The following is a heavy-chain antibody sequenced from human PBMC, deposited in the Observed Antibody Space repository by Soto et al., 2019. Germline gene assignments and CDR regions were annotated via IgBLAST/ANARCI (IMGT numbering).Heavy chain of an antibody. CDR1: GYTFTSYY. J-gene: IGHJ6*02. CDR3: ARGDILTGGYYGMDV. D-gene: IGHD3-9*01. Sequence: GASVKVSCKASGYTFTSYYMHWVRQAPGQGLEWMGIINPSGGSTSYAQKFQGRVTMTRDTSTSTVYMELSSLRSEDTAVYYCARGDILTGGYYGMDVWGQGTTVTVSS. V-gene: IGHV1-46*01. CDR2: INPSGGST.